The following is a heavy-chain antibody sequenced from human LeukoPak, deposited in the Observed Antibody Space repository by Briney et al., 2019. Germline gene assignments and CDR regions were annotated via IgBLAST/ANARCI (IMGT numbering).Heavy chain of an antibody. CDR1: GGTFSSYT. D-gene: IGHD2-2*01. J-gene: IGHJ4*02. CDR2: IIPIFGTA. V-gene: IGHV1-69*01. CDR3: ARDQIVVPAAMQY. Sequence: SVKVSCTASGGTFSSYTICWGRQTPGQGLEWLGGIIPIFGTANYAQKFQGRVTITADESTSTDYMELRSLRSEDTAVYYCARDQIVVPAAMQYWGQGTLVTVSS.